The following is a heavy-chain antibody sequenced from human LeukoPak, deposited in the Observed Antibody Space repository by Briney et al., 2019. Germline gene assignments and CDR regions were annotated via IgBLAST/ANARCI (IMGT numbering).Heavy chain of an antibody. J-gene: IGHJ4*02. CDR3: ARSEATAGVDY. D-gene: IGHD3-10*01. V-gene: IGHV4-31*03. CDR1: GGSISSWGYY. CDR2: IYYSGST. Sequence: SETLSLTCTVSGGSISSWGYYWSWLRQHPGRGLEWIGYIYYSGSTFYNPSLKSRVTISVDTSKNQFSLRLSSVTAADTAVYYCARSEATAGVDYWGQGTLVTVSS.